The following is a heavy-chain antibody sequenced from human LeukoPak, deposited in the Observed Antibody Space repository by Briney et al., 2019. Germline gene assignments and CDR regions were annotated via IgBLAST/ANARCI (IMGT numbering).Heavy chain of an antibody. Sequence: GGSLRLSCAASEFTFSNYAMNWVRQAPGKGLEWVSGISGSGGSTYYADSVKGRFTISRDNSKNTLFLQMNSLRAEDTAVYYCARASKVEAFDVWGQGTMVTVSS. D-gene: IGHD2-15*01. J-gene: IGHJ3*01. CDR1: EFTFSNYA. V-gene: IGHV3-23*01. CDR2: ISGSGGST. CDR3: ARASKVEAFDV.